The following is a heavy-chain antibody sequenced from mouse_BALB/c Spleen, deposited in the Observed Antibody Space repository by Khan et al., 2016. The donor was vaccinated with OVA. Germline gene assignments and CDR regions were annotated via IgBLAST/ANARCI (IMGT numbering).Heavy chain of an antibody. Sequence: EVQLQESGPGLVKPSQSLSLTCTVTGYSITSNYAWNWIRQFPGNKLEWMGYISYSGSTNYNPSLKSRISITRDTSTNQFFLQLNSVTTEEAATYYCARGKYYGYAMDYWGQGTSITVSS. CDR1: GYSITSNYA. CDR3: ARGKYYGYAMDY. V-gene: IGHV3-2*02. D-gene: IGHD1-1*01. J-gene: IGHJ4*01. CDR2: ISYSGST.